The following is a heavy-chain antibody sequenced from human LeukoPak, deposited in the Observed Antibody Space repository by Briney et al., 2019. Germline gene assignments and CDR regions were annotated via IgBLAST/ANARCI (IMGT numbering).Heavy chain of an antibody. V-gene: IGHV1-46*01. D-gene: IGHD3-3*01. CDR2: INPSGGST. Sequence: ASVKVSCKASGYTFTSYYMHWVRQAPGQGLEWMGIINPSGGSTSYAQKFQVRVSMTRDTSISTAYMELSSLRYEDTAVYYCVRNSDYWSGYFPFWGQGTLVTVSS. CDR3: VRNSDYWSGYFPF. J-gene: IGHJ4*02. CDR1: GYTFTSYY.